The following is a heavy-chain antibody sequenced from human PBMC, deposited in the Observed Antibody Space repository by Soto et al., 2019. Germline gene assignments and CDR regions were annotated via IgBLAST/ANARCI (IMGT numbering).Heavy chain of an antibody. CDR3: ARRYGVAFDI. J-gene: IGHJ3*02. V-gene: IGHV4-59*08. CDR2: IYYSGST. Sequence: QVQLQESGPGLVKPSETLSLTFTVSGGSISSYYWSWIRQPPGKGLEWIGYIYYSGSTNYNPSLKIRATKSVDTSKNQFSLKLCSVTAADTAVYYCARRYGVAFDIWGQGKMVTVPS. D-gene: IGHD3-10*01. CDR1: GGSISSYY.